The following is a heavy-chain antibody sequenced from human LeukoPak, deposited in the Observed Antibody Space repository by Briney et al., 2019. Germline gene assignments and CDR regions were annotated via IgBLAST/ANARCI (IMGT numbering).Heavy chain of an antibody. Sequence: PGRSLRLSCAASGFIFSSYAMHWVRQAPGKGLEWVAVISYDGSNKYYADSVKGRFTISRDNSKNTLYLQMNSLRAEDTAVYYCAREGGWDFDYWGQGTLVTVSS. CDR3: AREGGWDFDY. CDR1: GFIFSSYA. CDR2: ISYDGSNK. V-gene: IGHV3-30-3*01. D-gene: IGHD6-19*01. J-gene: IGHJ4*02.